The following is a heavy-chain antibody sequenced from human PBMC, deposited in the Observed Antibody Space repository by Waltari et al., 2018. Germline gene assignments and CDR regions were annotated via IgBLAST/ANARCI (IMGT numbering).Heavy chain of an antibody. CDR3: ARVPHRSTGWLQAPYNFDF. Sequence: QVQLVQSGNEVKKPGASVKVSCKASGYTFTSYGISWVRLAPGQGLEWMGWISVFNGHTNYAQRLQGRVSMTADTSTSTSYMELRSLISDDTAVYYCARVPHRSTGWLQAPYNFDFWGQGTLVTVSS. CDR2: ISVFNGHT. V-gene: IGHV1-18*01. CDR1: GYTFTSYG. D-gene: IGHD6-19*01. J-gene: IGHJ4*02.